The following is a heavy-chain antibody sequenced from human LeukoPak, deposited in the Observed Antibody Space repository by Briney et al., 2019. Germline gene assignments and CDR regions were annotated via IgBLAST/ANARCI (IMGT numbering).Heavy chain of an antibody. CDR2: ISYDGSNK. V-gene: IGHV3-30-3*02. Sequence: GRSLRLSCAASGFTFSSYAMHWVRQAPGKGLEWVAVISYDGSNKYYADSVKGRFTISRDNSKNTLYLQMNSLRAEDTAVYYCAKMGTTVTSFDYWGQGTLVTVSS. CDR3: AKMGTTVTSFDY. J-gene: IGHJ4*02. D-gene: IGHD4-17*01. CDR1: GFTFSSYA.